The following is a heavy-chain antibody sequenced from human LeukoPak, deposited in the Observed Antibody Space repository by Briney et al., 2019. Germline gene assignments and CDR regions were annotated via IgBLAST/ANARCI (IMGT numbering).Heavy chain of an antibody. CDR2: IGGDAVST. CDR1: GFTFSSYA. D-gene: IGHD4-17*01. J-gene: IGHJ4*02. V-gene: IGHV3-23*01. Sequence: PGGSLRLSCAASGFTFSSYAMSWVRQAPGKGLEWVSAIGGDAVSTYYADSVKGRFTISRDNAKNSLYLQMNSLRDEDTAVYYCARDYYGDYFFDYWGQGTLVTVSS. CDR3: ARDYYGDYFFDY.